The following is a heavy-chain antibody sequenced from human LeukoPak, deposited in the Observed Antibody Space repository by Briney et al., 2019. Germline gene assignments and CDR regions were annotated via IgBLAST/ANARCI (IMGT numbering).Heavy chain of an antibody. J-gene: IGHJ4*02. CDR1: GFTFSDYY. CDR2: ISSSRDYT. V-gene: IGHV3-11*05. CDR3: AREYSGIFDY. D-gene: IGHD1-26*01. Sequence: GGSLRLSCAASGFTFSDYYMSWIRQAPGKGLEWVSYISSSRDYTNYADSVKGRFTISRDNAKNSLYLQMNSLRAEDTAVYYCAREYSGIFDYWGQGTLVTVSS.